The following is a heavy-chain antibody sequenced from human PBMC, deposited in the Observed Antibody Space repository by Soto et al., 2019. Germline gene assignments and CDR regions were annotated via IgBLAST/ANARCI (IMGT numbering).Heavy chain of an antibody. Sequence: QVQLVQSGPELKKPGSSVKVSCKAPGDTFNSYGISWVRQAPGQGLEWMGGIVPMFGTTNLALKFEDRVTITADELTTTVYMEIRGLTSEATAVYYCARDLADVHLWDAFDVCGHGTRVTVSS. J-gene: IGHJ3*01. D-gene: IGHD6-13*01. V-gene: IGHV1-69*01. CDR3: ARDLADVHLWDAFDV. CDR1: GDTFNSYG. CDR2: IVPMFGTT.